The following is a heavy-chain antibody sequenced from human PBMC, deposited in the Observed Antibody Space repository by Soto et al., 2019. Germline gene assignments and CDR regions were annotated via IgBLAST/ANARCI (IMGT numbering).Heavy chain of an antibody. J-gene: IGHJ6*02. CDR3: ARGHCSGGSCPGYSGYGMDV. Sequence: XATLSLTCTVSWGSISSYYWSWIRQPPGKGLEWIGYIYYSGSTNYNPSLKSRVTISVDTSKNQFSLKLSSVTAADTAVYYCARGHCSGGSCPGYSGYGMDVCGQRTTVTVSS. CDR1: WGSISSYY. V-gene: IGHV4-59*01. CDR2: IYYSGST. D-gene: IGHD2-15*01.